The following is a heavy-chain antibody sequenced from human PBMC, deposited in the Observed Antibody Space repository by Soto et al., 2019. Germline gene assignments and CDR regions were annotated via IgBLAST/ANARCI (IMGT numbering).Heavy chain of an antibody. CDR2: ISGSGGSA. D-gene: IGHD4-17*01. J-gene: IGHJ4*02. Sequence: GGSLRLSCAASGFTFSSHAMSWVRQAPGKGLEWVSAISGSGGSAHYADSVKGRFTISRDDSRNTLHLQMDSLRAEDTALYYCAKSPPNYGETYWGQGTLVTVSS. CDR1: GFTFSSHA. CDR3: AKSPPNYGETY. V-gene: IGHV3-23*01.